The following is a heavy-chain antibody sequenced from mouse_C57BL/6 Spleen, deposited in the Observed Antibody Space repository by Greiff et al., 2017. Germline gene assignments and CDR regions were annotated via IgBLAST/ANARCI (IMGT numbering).Heavy chain of an antibody. V-gene: IGHV10-3*01. D-gene: IGHD2-1*01. J-gene: IGHJ1*03. CDR1: GFTFNTYA. Sequence: EVKLQESGGGLVQPKGSLKLSCAASGFTFNTYAMHWVRQAPGKGLEWVARIRSKSSNYATYYADSVKDRFTISRDDSQSMLYLQMNNLKTEDTAMYYCVREGDYGNYEGYFDVWGTGTTVTVSS. CDR3: VREGDYGNYEGYFDV. CDR2: IRSKSSNYAT.